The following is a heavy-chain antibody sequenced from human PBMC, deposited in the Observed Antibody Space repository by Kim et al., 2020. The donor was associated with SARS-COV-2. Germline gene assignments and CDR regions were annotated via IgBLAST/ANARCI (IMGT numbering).Heavy chain of an antibody. CDR1: GYSISSGYY. D-gene: IGHD2-15*01. J-gene: IGHJ4*02. V-gene: IGHV4-38-2*02. CDR3: AGGGNPANNDY. CDR2: IYHSGST. Sequence: SETLSLTCTVSGYSISSGYYWGWIRQPPGKGLEWIGSIYHSGSTYYNPSLKSRVTISVDTSKNQFSLKLSSVTAADTAVYYCAGGGNPANNDYWGQGTLVTVSS.